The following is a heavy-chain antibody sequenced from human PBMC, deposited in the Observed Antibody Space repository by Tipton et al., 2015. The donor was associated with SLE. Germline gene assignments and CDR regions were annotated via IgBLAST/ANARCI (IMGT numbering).Heavy chain of an antibody. CDR3: AREQISGLQFYYYYYGMDV. D-gene: IGHD2-15*01. J-gene: IGHJ6*02. CDR1: GFTFSSYW. V-gene: IGHV3-7*04. Sequence: SLRLSCAASGFTFSSYWMSWVRQAPGKGLEWVANIKQDGSEKYYVDSVKGRFTISRDNAKNSLYLQMNSLRAEDTAVYYCAREQISGLQFYYYYYGMDVWGQGTTVTVSS. CDR2: IKQDGSEK.